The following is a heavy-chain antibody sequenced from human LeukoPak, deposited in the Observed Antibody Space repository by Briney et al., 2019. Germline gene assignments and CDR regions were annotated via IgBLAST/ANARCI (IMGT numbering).Heavy chain of an antibody. J-gene: IGHJ1*01. D-gene: IGHD3-16*01. CDR1: GGSISSGDYY. CDR3: ASRGRLRLGGSIVIPEYFHH. CDR2: IYYSGTT. Sequence: ASETLSLTCTVSGGSISSGDYYWSWIRQPPGKGLEWTGYIYYSGTTYYNPSLKSRVTISVDTSKNQFSLKLSSVTAADTAVYYCASRGRLRLGGSIVIPEYFHHWGQGTLVTVSS. V-gene: IGHV4-30-4*01.